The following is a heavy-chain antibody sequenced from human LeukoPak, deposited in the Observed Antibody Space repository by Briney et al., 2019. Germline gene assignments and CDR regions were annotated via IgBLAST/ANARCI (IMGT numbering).Heavy chain of an antibody. CDR1: GYSFTSYW. CDR3: ARRNTVSWPGMDV. Sequence: AGESLQISCKGSGYSFTSYWIGWVRQMPGKGLEWMGIIYPGDSDTRYSPSFQGQVTISADKSISTAYLQWSSLKASDTAMYYCARRNTVSWPGMDVWGQGTTVTVSS. CDR2: IYPGDSDT. J-gene: IGHJ6*02. D-gene: IGHD4-17*01. V-gene: IGHV5-51*01.